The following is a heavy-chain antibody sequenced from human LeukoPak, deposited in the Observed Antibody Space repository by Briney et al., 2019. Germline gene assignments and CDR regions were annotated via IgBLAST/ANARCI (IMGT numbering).Heavy chain of an antibody. V-gene: IGHV1-69*04. CDR1: GGTFSSYA. CDR2: IIHIFGIA. D-gene: IGHD6-6*01. Sequence: SVKVFCKASGGTFSSYAISWVRQAPGQGLEWMGRIIHIFGIANYAQKFQGRVTITADKSTSTAYMELSSLRSEDTAVYYCAGPYSSSSGYYYYGMDVWGQGTTVTVSS. CDR3: AGPYSSSSGYYYYGMDV. J-gene: IGHJ6*02.